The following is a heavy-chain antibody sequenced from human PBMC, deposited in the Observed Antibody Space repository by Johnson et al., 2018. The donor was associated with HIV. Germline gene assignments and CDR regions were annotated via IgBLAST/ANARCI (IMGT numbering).Heavy chain of an antibody. D-gene: IGHD4-11*01. J-gene: IGHJ3*01. Sequence: VQLVESGGGVVRPGGSLRLSCAASGFTVSSNYMSWVRQAPGKGLEWVSVIYNDGNTYYADSVKGRFTISRDNSKNTLYLQMNSLRAEDTAVYYCARETRDSRSAFDVWGQGTLVTVSS. CDR1: GFTVSSNY. V-gene: IGHV3-53*01. CDR2: IYNDGNT. CDR3: ARETRDSRSAFDV.